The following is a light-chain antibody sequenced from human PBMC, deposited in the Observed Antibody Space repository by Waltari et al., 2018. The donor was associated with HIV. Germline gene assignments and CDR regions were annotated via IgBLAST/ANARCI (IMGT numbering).Light chain of an antibody. CDR3: HQRSNWPQT. CDR2: ASS. J-gene: IGKJ1*01. Sequence: DIQMTQSPSSLSASVGDTVTITCRASQSVDVYVNWYQHKPGKAPKLLIFASSSLQSGVPSRFSGSESGTDFTLTISSLEPEDFAVYYCHQRSNWPQTFGQGTKVEIK. CDR1: QSVDVY. V-gene: IGKV1-39*01.